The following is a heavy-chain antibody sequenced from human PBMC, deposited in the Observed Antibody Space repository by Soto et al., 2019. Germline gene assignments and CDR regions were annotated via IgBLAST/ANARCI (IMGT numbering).Heavy chain of an antibody. V-gene: IGHV3-30-3*01. CDR3: ARDLRDGYNPFDY. Sequence: GGSLRLSCAASGFTFSSYAMHWVRQAPGKGLEWVAVISYDGSNKYYADSVKGRFTISRDNSKSTLYLQMNSLRAEDTAVYYCARDLRDGYNPFDYWGQRTLVTVS. J-gene: IGHJ4*02. D-gene: IGHD5-12*01. CDR1: GFTFSSYA. CDR2: ISYDGSNK.